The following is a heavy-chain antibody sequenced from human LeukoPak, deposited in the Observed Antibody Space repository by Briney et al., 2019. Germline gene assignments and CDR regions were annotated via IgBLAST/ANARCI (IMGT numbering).Heavy chain of an antibody. D-gene: IGHD6-19*01. CDR3: ASSAGFGSGWLHY. V-gene: IGHV1-2*06. CDR2: INPNSGGT. CDR1: GYTFTGYY. J-gene: IGHJ4*02. Sequence: GASVKVSCKASGYTFTGYYMHWVRQAPGQGLEWMGRINPNSGGTNYAQKFQGRVTMTRDTSISTAYMELSRLRSDDTAVYYCASSAGFGSGWLHYWGQGTLVTVSS.